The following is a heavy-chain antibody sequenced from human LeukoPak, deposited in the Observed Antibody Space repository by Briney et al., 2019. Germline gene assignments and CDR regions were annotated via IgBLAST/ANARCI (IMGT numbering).Heavy chain of an antibody. CDR2: ISASADNT. J-gene: IGHJ5*02. Sequence: GGSLRLSCAASGFTFSSSAMSWVRQVPGKGLEWVSAISASADNTFYADSVKGRFTIFRDNSKSLLYLQMNSLRAEDTAIYYCAKVVIMATRWFDPWGQGTLVTVSS. V-gene: IGHV3-23*01. CDR1: GFTFSSSA. CDR3: AKVVIMATRWFDP. D-gene: IGHD5-24*01.